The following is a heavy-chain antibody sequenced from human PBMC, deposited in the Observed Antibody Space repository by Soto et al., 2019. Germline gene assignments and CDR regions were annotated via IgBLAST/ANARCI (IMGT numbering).Heavy chain of an antibody. J-gene: IGHJ4*02. CDR2: INHSGST. D-gene: IGHD3-22*01. CDR1: GGSFSGYY. Sequence: PSETLSLTCAVYGGSFSGYYWSWIRQPPGKGLGWIGEINHSGSTNYNPSLKSRVTISVDTSKNQFSLKLSSVTAADTAVYYCAGQNDSSGPLDQYWGQGTLVTVSS. V-gene: IGHV4-34*01. CDR3: AGQNDSSGPLDQY.